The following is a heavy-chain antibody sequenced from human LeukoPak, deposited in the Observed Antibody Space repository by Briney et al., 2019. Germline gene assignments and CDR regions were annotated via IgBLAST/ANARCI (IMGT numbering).Heavy chain of an antibody. Sequence: GGSLRLSCAASGFTFSSYAMHWVRQAPGKGLEFVSAISKNGENTYYANSVKGRFTISRDISKNTLYLQMGSLRPDDMAVYYCARVDSGSACASWGQGILVTVSS. D-gene: IGHD6-19*01. J-gene: IGHJ1*01. V-gene: IGHV3-64*01. CDR1: GFTFSSYA. CDR3: ARVDSGSACAS. CDR2: ISKNGENT.